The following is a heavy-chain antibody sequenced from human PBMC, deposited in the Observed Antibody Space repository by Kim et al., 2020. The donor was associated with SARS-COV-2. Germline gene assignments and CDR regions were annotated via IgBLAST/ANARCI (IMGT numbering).Heavy chain of an antibody. D-gene: IGHD3-9*01. CDR2: INSDGSST. Sequence: GGSLRLSCAASGFTFSSYWIHWVRQAPGKGLVWVSRINSDGSSTSYADSVKGRFTISRDNAKNTLYLQMNSLRAEDTAVYYCARGDWLLSLYYYYYGMDVWGQGTTVTVSS. CDR1: GFTFSSYW. CDR3: ARGDWLLSLYYYYYGMDV. V-gene: IGHV3-74*01. J-gene: IGHJ6*02.